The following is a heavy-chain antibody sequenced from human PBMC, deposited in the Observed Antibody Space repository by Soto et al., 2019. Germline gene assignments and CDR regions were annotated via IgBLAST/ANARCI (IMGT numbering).Heavy chain of an antibody. J-gene: IGHJ4*02. V-gene: IGHV4-39*01. CDR2: IYYSGST. Sequence: QLQLQVSGPGLVKPSETLSLTCTVSGGSISRSSYYWGWIRQPPGKGLEWIGSIYYSGSTHYNPSLKSRVAISVDTSKNQCSLKMSSVTAADTAVYYCATLWFGAADYWGQGTLVTVSS. D-gene: IGHD3-10*01. CDR3: ATLWFGAADY. CDR1: GGSISRSSYY.